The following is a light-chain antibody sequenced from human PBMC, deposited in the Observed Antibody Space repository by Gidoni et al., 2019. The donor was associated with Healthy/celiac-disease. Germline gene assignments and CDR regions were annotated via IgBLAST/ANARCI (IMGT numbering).Light chain of an antibody. CDR1: SSNIGSNY. V-gene: IGLV1-47*01. CDR3: AAWDDSLRRV. Sequence: QSVLTQPPSASGTPGQRVTISCSGSSSNIGSNYVYWYQQLPGTAPKLLIYRNNQRPLGVPDRFSGSKSGTSASLAISGLRSEDEADYYCAAWDDSLRRVFGGGTKLTVL. CDR2: RNN. J-gene: IGLJ3*02.